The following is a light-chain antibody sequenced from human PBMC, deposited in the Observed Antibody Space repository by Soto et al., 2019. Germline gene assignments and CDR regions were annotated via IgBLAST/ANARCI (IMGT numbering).Light chain of an antibody. CDR3: QQYGGSPRVT. Sequence: DIVLTQSPGTLSLSPGERATLSCRASQSVSSDYLAWYQQKPGQAPRLLIYGASSRATGITDRFSGSGSGTDFALTISRREHEDVAVYYCQQYGGSPRVTFGGGTKVEIK. CDR1: QSVSSDY. J-gene: IGKJ4*01. CDR2: GAS. V-gene: IGKV3-20*01.